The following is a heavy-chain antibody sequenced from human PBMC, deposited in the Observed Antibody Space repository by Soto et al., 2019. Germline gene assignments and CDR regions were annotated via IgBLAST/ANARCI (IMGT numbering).Heavy chain of an antibody. J-gene: IGHJ4*02. CDR1: GFAFGDYA. Sequence: GGSLRLSCTASGFAFGDYAVTWFRQTPEKGLEWVGVVRSNDYGGASHYAASVKGRFTISRDDSRNIAYLQMNSLATEDTAVYYCARRRLEADYWGQGILVTVSS. D-gene: IGHD5-12*01. CDR3: ARRRLEADY. CDR2: VRSNDYGGAS. V-gene: IGHV3-49*03.